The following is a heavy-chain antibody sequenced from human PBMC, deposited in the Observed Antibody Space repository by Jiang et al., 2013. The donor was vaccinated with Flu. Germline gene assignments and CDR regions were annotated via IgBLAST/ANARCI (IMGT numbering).Heavy chain of an antibody. D-gene: IGHD6-13*01. J-gene: IGHJ5*02. CDR3: ARVRLAAAGTDWFDP. Sequence: SQTLSLTCTVSGGSISSGGYYWSWIRQHPGKGLEWIGYIYYSGSTYYNPSLKSRVTISVDTSKNQFSLKLSSVTAADTAVYYCARVRLAAAGTDWFDPWGQGTLVTVSS. V-gene: IGHV4-31*03. CDR1: GGSISSGGYY. CDR2: IYYSGST.